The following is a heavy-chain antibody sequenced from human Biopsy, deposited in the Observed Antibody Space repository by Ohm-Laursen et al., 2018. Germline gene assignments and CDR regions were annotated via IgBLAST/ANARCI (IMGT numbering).Heavy chain of an antibody. CDR1: GFTFSTYG. V-gene: IGHV3-23*01. CDR3: ALAAAQTVTHFDY. J-gene: IGHJ4*02. CDR2: ISGNSDII. Sequence: SLRLSCAASGFTFSTYGMNWFRQAPGKGLEWVSTISGNSDIIYDTDSVKGRFTISRDNSKNTLYLQMNSLRADDTAVYYCALAAAQTVTHFDYWGQGTLVTVSS. D-gene: IGHD4-17*01.